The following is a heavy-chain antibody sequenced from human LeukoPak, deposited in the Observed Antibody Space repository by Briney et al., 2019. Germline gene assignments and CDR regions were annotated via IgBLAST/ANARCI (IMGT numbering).Heavy chain of an antibody. J-gene: IGHJ4*02. Sequence: PGGSLRLSCAASGFTFSSYGMHWVRQAPGKGLEWVAVISYDGSNKYYADSVKGRFTISRDNSKNTLYLQMNSLRAEDTAVYYCAKGPTPHSNGWYLDYWGQGTLVTVSS. CDR2: ISYDGSNK. CDR1: GFTFSSYG. D-gene: IGHD6-19*01. CDR3: AKGPTPHSNGWYLDY. V-gene: IGHV3-30*18.